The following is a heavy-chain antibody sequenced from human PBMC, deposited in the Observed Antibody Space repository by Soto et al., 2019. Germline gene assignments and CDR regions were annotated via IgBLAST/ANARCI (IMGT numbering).Heavy chain of an antibody. CDR1: GFAFSSYW. Sequence: PGGSLRLSCAASGFAFSSYWMHWVRQAPRKGLVWVSRINSDGSSTTYADSVKGRFTISRDNAKNTLYLQMNSLRAEDTAVYYCARVGYSSAWLLNYWGHGTLVTV. J-gene: IGHJ4*01. V-gene: IGHV3-74*01. D-gene: IGHD6-25*01. CDR2: INSDGSST. CDR3: ARVGYSSAWLLNY.